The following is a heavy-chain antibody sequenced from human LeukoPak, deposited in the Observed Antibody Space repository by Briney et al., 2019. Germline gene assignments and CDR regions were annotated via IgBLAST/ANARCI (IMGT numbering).Heavy chain of an antibody. Sequence: GGSLRLSCAASGFTFDDFAMHWVRQAPGKGLEWVSLISGDGRDTYYADSVKGRFTISRDNSKNSLYLQMNSLTTEDTALYYCAQYGNYDYYFYFYFMDVWGNGTTVTVSS. CDR1: GFTFDDFA. D-gene: IGHD4-11*01. V-gene: IGHV3-43*02. CDR2: ISGDGRDT. CDR3: AQYGNYDYYFYFYFMDV. J-gene: IGHJ6*04.